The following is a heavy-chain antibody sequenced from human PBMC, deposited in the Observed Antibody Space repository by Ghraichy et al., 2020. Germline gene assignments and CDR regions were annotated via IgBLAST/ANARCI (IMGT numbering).Heavy chain of an antibody. CDR1: GFTFSSYA. CDR2: ISGSGGST. Sequence: GGSLRLSCAASGFTFSSYAMSWVRQAAGKGLEWVSAISGSGGSTYYADSVKGRFTISRDNSKNTLYLQMNSLRAEDTAVYYCAKGTDFYYYGSGSYYAFDIWGQGTMVTVSS. J-gene: IGHJ3*02. CDR3: AKGTDFYYYGSGSYYAFDI. D-gene: IGHD3-10*01. V-gene: IGHV3-23*01.